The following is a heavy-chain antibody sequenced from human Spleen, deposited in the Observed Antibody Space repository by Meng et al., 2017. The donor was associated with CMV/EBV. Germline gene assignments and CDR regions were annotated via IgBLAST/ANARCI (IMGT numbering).Heavy chain of an antibody. CDR2: ISGYNGNI. J-gene: IGHJ6*02. CDR1: GYIFISYG. V-gene: IGHV1-18*01. CDR3: ARAGYYGSGSYFYYYYYYGMDV. D-gene: IGHD3-10*01. Sequence: ASVKVSCKASGYIFISYGITWARQAPGQGLEWIGWISGYNGNIIYAQKFQDRVTVTIDTSTDTSYMEVRGLRFDDTAVYYCARAGYYGSGSYFYYYYYYGMDVWGQGTTVTVSS.